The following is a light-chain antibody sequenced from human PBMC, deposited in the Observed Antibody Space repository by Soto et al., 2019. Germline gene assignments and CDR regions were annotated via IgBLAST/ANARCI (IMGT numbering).Light chain of an antibody. CDR1: RRDVGAYNF. CDR2: EVR. V-gene: IGLV2-14*01. J-gene: IGLJ3*02. Sequence: QSALTQPASVSGSAGQSITISCSGTRRDVGAYNFVSWYQQHPGKAPKVIIYEVRTRPSGVPSRFSGSRSGNTASLTVSGLQAEDEGDYYCSSYTARSTLVFGGGTKLTV. CDR3: SSYTARSTLV.